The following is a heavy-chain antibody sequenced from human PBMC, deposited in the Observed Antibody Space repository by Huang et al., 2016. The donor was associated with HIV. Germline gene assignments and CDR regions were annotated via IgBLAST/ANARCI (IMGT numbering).Heavy chain of an antibody. V-gene: IGHV1-8*01. Sequence: QIQLAQSGAEVKKPGTSVKVSCKVSGYTFTNYDINWVRQASGQGREWMGWMNPKSGNVGYTKKFQGRVAILRNSSINTSYLEVTSLTSEDTAVYYCARGFGINYNHEAFDVWGQGTMVTVSS. CDR1: GYTFTNYD. D-gene: IGHD3-10*01. CDR2: MNPKSGNV. CDR3: ARGFGINYNHEAFDV. J-gene: IGHJ3*01.